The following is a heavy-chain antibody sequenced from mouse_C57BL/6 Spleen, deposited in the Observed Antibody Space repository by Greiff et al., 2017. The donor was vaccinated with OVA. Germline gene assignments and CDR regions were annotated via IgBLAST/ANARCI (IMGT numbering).Heavy chain of an antibody. V-gene: IGHV1-50*01. CDR1: GYTFTSYW. J-gene: IGHJ2*01. CDR3: AREVGRGGY. Sequence: QVQLKQPGAELVKPGASVKLSCKASGYTFTSYWLQWVKQRPGQGLEWIGEIDPSDSYTNYNQKFKGKATLTVDTSSSTAYMQLSSLTSEDSAVYYCAREVGRGGYWGQGTTLTVSS. D-gene: IGHD4-1*01. CDR2: IDPSDSYT.